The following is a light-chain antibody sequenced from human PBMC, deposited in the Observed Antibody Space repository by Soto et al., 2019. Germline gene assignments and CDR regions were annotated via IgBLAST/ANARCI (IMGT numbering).Light chain of an antibody. CDR1: SSNIGAGYD. CDR2: GNS. Sequence: QSVLKQPPSVSGAQGQRVTISCTGSSSNIGAGYDVHWYQQLPGTAPKPLIYGNSNRPSGVPDRFSGSKSGTSASLAITGLQAEDEADYYCQSYDSSLRTYVFGTGTKVTVL. J-gene: IGLJ1*01. CDR3: QSYDSSLRTYV. V-gene: IGLV1-40*01.